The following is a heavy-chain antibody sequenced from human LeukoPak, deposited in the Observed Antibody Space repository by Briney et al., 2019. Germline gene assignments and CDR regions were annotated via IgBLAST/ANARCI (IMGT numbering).Heavy chain of an antibody. J-gene: IGHJ6*03. D-gene: IGHD6-13*01. V-gene: IGHV1-69*06. CDR1: GGTFSSYA. CDR2: IIPIFGTA. Sequence: ASVKVSCKASGGTFSSYAISWVRQAPGQGLEWMGGIIPIFGTANYAQKFQGRVTITADKSTSTAYMELSSLRSEDTAVYYCAVSSSWLTYYYYYMDVWGKGTTVTVSS. CDR3: AVSSSWLTYYYYYMDV.